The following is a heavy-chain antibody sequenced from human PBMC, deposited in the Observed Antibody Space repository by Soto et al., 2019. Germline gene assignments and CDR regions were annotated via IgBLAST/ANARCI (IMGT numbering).Heavy chain of an antibody. CDR1: GFAFSSSW. CDR3: TRKRFGMDV. Sequence: GGSLRLSCAASGFAFSSSWMSWVRQAPGKGLEWVANVKEDGSEKDYVDPVKGRFTITRDNAKNSLYLQMNNLRAEDTAVYFCTRKRFGMDVWGQGTTVTVSS. CDR2: VKEDGSEK. V-gene: IGHV3-7*03. J-gene: IGHJ6*02.